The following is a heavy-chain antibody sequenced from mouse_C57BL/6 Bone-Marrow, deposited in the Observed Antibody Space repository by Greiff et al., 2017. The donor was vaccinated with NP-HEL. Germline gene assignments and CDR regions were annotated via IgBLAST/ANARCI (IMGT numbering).Heavy chain of an antibody. J-gene: IGHJ4*01. CDR1: GFSLTSYG. V-gene: IGHV2-2*01. CDR3: ARKGTYGSTYYYAMDY. D-gene: IGHD1-1*01. Sequence: QVQLKESGPGLVQPSQSLSITCTVSGFSLTSYGVHWVRQSPGKGLEWLGVIWSGGSTDYNAAFISRLSISKDNSKSQVFFKMNSLQADDTAIYYCARKGTYGSTYYYAMDYWGQGTSVTVSS. CDR2: IWSGGST.